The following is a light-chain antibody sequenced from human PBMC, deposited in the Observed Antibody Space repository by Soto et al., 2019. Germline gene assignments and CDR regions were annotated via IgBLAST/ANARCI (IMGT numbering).Light chain of an antibody. Sequence: QSVLTQPASVSGSPGQSIAISCTGTSSDVGTYDLVSWYQQHPGKAPKLMISGVNNRPSGVSNRFSGSKSGTTASLTISGLQAEDVADYYCCSYAGRLTVIFGGGTTLTVL. J-gene: IGLJ2*01. CDR3: CSYAGRLTVI. CDR1: SSDVGTYDL. CDR2: GVN. V-gene: IGLV2-23*02.